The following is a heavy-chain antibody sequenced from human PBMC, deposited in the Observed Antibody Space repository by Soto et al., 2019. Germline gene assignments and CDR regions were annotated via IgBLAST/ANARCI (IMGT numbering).Heavy chain of an antibody. D-gene: IGHD3-10*01. Sequence: SCAASGFTFSSYAMSWVRQAPGKGLEWVSAISGSEKYYVDSVKGRFTISRDNAKNSLYLQMNSLRAEDTAVYYCAGSVYWGQGTLVTVSS. J-gene: IGHJ4*02. V-gene: IGHV3-7*01. CDR3: AGSVY. CDR2: ISGSEK. CDR1: GFTFSSYA.